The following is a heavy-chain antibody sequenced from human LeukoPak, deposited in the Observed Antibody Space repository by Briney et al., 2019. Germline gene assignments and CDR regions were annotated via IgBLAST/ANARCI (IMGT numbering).Heavy chain of an antibody. CDR1: GFTFSSYA. CDR3: AKAHRRSGAFDI. D-gene: IGHD3-3*01. Sequence: PGGSLRLSCAASGFTFSSYAMNWVRQAPEKGLEWVSTISGSGGSTYYADSVKGRFTISRDNSKNTLYLQMNSLRAEDTAVYYCAKAHRRSGAFDIWAQGTMVTVSS. CDR2: ISGSGGST. V-gene: IGHV3-23*01. J-gene: IGHJ3*02.